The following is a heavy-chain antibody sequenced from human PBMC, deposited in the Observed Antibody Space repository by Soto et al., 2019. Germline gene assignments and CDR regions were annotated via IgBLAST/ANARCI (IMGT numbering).Heavy chain of an antibody. CDR2: IKQDGSEK. Sequence: GGSLRLSCAASGFTFSSYWMSWVRQAPGKGLEWVANIKQDGSEKYYVDSVKGRFTISRDNAKNSLYLQMNSLRAEDTAAYYCARDQYYYDSSGYPIRFDPWGQGTLVTVSS. CDR1: GFTFSSYW. CDR3: ARDQYYYDSSGYPIRFDP. V-gene: IGHV3-7*03. J-gene: IGHJ5*02. D-gene: IGHD3-22*01.